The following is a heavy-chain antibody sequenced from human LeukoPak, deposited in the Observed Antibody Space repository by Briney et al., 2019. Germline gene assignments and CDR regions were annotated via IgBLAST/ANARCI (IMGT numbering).Heavy chain of an antibody. Sequence: GESLKIPCKGSGYSFTNYWIGWVRQMPGKGLEWMGIIYPSDSDTRYSPSFQGQVTISVDKSISTAYLQWSSLRASDTAMFYCARQASSGSWRAFDIWGQGTMVTVSA. CDR2: IYPSDSDT. CDR1: GYSFTNYW. D-gene: IGHD3-10*01. J-gene: IGHJ3*02. V-gene: IGHV5-51*01. CDR3: ARQASSGSWRAFDI.